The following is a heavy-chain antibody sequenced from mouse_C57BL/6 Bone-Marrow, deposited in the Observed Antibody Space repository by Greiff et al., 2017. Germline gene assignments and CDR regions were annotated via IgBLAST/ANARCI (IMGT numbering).Heavy chain of an antibody. CDR1: GYAFSSSW. D-gene: IGHD1-1*01. CDR3: ARVLITTVVATDY. CDR2: IYPGDGDT. V-gene: IGHV1-82*01. J-gene: IGHJ2*01. Sequence: QVQLQQSGPELVKPGASVKISCKASGYAFSSSWMNRVKQRPGKGLEWIGRIYPGDGDTNYNGKFKGKATLTADKSSSTAYMQLSSLTSEDSAVYFCARVLITTVVATDYWGQGTTLTVSS.